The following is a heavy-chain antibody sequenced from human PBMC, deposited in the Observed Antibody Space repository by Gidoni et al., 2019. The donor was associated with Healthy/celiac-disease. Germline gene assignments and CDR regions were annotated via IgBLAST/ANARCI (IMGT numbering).Heavy chain of an antibody. V-gene: IGHV1-69*09. Sequence: QVQLVQSGAEVKKPGSSVKVSCKASGGTFSSYAISWVRQAPGQGLEWMGRIIPILGIANYAQKFQGRVTITADKSASTAYMELSSLGSEDTAVYYCARGGADGGLGYWGQGTLVTVSS. CDR3: ARGGADGGLGY. J-gene: IGHJ4*01. CDR1: GGTFSSYA. D-gene: IGHD1-26*01. CDR2: IIPILGIA.